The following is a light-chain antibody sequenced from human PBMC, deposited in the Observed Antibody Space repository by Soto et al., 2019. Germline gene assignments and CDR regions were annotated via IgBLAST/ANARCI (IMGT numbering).Light chain of an antibody. CDR3: QQYGSSPFT. CDR2: GAS. V-gene: IGKV3-20*01. J-gene: IGKJ5*01. CDR1: QSVSTN. Sequence: EIVMAQSPDTLSVSPGESATLSCRASQSVSTNLAWYQQKPGQAPRLLIYGASSRATGIPDRFSGSGSGTDFTLTISRLEPEDFAVYYCQQYGSSPFTFGQGTRLEI.